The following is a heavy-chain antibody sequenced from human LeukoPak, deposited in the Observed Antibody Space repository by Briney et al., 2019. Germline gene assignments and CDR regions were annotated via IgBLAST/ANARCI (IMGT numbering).Heavy chain of an antibody. CDR1: GGSISSGGYY. CDR2: IYYSGTT. J-gene: IGHJ4*02. Sequence: SQTLSLTCTVSGGSISSGGYYWSWIRQHPGKGLEWIGYIYYSGTTYYNPSLKSRVSISVDTSKNQFSLHLRSVTAADTAVYYCARGIAAAGMYYWGQGTLVTVSS. D-gene: IGHD6-13*01. V-gene: IGHV4-31*03. CDR3: ARGIAAAGMYY.